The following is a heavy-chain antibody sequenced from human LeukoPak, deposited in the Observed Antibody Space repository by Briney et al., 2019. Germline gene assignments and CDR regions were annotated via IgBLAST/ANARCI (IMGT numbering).Heavy chain of an antibody. D-gene: IGHD3/OR15-3a*01. CDR2: ISSIGGGT. CDR3: VKFPDW. J-gene: IGHJ4*02. Sequence: GGSLRLSCSASGFTFSTFAMHWVRQAPGKGLEYISTISSIGGGTDYADSVKGRFTISRDNSKNTLFLRMSSLRAEDTAVYYCVKFPDWWGQGTLVTVSS. CDR1: GFTFSTFA. V-gene: IGHV3-64D*09.